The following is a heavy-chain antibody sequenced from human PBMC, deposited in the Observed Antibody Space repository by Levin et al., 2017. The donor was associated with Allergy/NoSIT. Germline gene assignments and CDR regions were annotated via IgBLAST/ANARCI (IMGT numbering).Heavy chain of an antibody. J-gene: IGHJ3*02. CDR2: IFSNDEK. V-gene: IGHV2-26*01. CDR1: GFSLSNARMG. Sequence: SGPTLVKPTETLTLTCTVSGFSLSNARMGVSWIRQPPGKALEWLAHIFSNDEKSYSTSLKSRLTISKDTSKSQVVLTMTNMDPVDTATYYCARILTPAFMFGPSAPDAFDIWGQGTMVTVSS. D-gene: IGHD3-10*02. CDR3: ARILTPAFMFGPSAPDAFDI.